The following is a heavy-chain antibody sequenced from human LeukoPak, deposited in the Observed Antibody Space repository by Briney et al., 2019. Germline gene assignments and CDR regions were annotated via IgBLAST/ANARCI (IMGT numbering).Heavy chain of an antibody. CDR3: AKSREEIRGLDAFDI. Sequence: SETLSLTCSVSGGSISSDDYCWNWIRQHPGKCLEWTGYIYFSGSTYYNPSLKSRVALSVDTSKNQFSLKLSSLTAADTAVYYCAKSREEIRGLDAFDIWGQGTMVTVSS. D-gene: IGHD5-24*01. V-gene: IGHV4-31*03. CDR1: GGSISSDDYC. J-gene: IGHJ3*02. CDR2: IYFSGST.